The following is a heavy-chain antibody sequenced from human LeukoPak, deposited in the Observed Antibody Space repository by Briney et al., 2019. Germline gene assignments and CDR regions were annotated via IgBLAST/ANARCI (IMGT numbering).Heavy chain of an antibody. V-gene: IGHV4-39*01. CDR2: IYYDGST. CDR3: ARLGTGYDSSGYSIGWFDP. CDR1: GGSISSSSYY. D-gene: IGHD3-22*01. J-gene: IGHJ5*02. Sequence: SETLSLTCTVSGGSISSSSYYWGWIRQPPEQGLEWIGSIYYDGSTYYNPSLKSRVTISVDTSKNQFSLNLSSVTAADTAVYYCARLGTGYDSSGYSIGWFDPWSQGTLVTVSS.